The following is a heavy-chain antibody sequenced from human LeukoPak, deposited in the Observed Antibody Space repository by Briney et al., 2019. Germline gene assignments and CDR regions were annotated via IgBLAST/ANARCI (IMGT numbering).Heavy chain of an antibody. D-gene: IGHD4-17*01. CDR1: GYTFASYH. CDR2: INIGGGTT. CDR3: VRDHEYGDNDY. Sequence: ASVKVSCKASGYTFASYHINWMRQATGQGLEWMGIINIGGGTTIYAQKFQGRVTMTRDTSTSTAYMELSSLTSEDTAVYFCVRDHEYGDNDYWGQGTLVTVSS. V-gene: IGHV1-46*01. J-gene: IGHJ4*02.